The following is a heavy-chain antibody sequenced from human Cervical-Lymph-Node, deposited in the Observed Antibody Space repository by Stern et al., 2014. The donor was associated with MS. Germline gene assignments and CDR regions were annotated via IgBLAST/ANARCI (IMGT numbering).Heavy chain of an antibody. J-gene: IGHJ6*02. CDR3: ASAAAAGIIYYYYGMDV. V-gene: IGHV1-8*01. D-gene: IGHD6-13*01. CDR1: GYTFTSYD. CDR2: MNPNRGNT. Sequence: QVQLVESGAEVKKPGASVKVSCKASGYTFTSYDINWVRQATGQGLEWMGWMNPNRGNTGYAQKFQGRVTMTRNTSISTAYMELSSLRSEDTAVYYCASAAAAGIIYYYYGMDVWGQGTTVTGSS.